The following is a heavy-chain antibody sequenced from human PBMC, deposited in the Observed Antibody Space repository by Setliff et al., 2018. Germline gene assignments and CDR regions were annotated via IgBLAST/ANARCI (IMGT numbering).Heavy chain of an antibody. CDR1: GGSISSGGYY. Sequence: SETLSLTCTLSGGSISSGGYYWSWIPQHPGKALEWIGYIYYSGSTYYNPSLKSPVTISVDTSKNQFSLKLSSVTSADTAVYYCAREPLTTNRRRAFDIWGQGTMVTVSS. J-gene: IGHJ3*02. CDR3: AREPLTTNRRRAFDI. CDR2: IYYSGST. V-gene: IGHV4-31*01. D-gene: IGHD4-17*01.